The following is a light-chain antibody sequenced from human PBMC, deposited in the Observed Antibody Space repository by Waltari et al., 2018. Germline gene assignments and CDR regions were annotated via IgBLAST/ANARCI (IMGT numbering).Light chain of an antibody. CDR2: DAS. CDR3: QMYVRLPAT. CDR1: QSVNSS. J-gene: IGKJ1*01. V-gene: IGKV3-20*01. Sequence: SRGASQSVNSSLAWYQQKPGQAPRLLIYDASSKSTGIPDRFSCSGSWTDFSLTISRVEPEDFAVYYCQMYVRLPATFGQGTKVEVK.